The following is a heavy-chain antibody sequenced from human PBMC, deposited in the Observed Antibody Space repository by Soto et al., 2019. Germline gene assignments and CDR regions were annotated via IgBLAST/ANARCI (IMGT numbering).Heavy chain of an antibody. CDR3: AWGLRAPEFDY. CDR1: GGTLSSYA. CDR2: IIPIFGTA. J-gene: IGHJ4*02. D-gene: IGHD4-17*01. Sequence: SVKGSCKASGGTLSSYAISWGRQAPGQGLEWMGGIIPIFGTANYAQKFQGRVTITADESTSTAYMELSSLRSEDTAVYYCAWGLRAPEFDYWGQGTQVTVSS. V-gene: IGHV1-69*01.